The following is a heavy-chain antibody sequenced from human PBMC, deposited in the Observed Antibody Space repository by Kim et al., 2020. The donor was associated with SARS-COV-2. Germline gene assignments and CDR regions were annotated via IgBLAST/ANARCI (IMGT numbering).Heavy chain of an antibody. CDR3: ARDELELGVDP. D-gene: IGHD1-7*01. Sequence: KYSQKFQGRVTITRDTSASTAYMELSSLRSEDTAVYYCARDELELGVDPWGQGTLVTVSS. V-gene: IGHV1-3*01. J-gene: IGHJ5*02.